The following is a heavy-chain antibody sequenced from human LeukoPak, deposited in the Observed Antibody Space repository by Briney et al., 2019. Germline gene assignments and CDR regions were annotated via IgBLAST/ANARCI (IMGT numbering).Heavy chain of an antibody. D-gene: IGHD3-10*01. CDR2: IYYSGST. V-gene: IGHV4-59*12. Sequence: SETLSLTCTVSGGSISSYYWSWIRQPPGKGLEWIGYIYYSGSTNYNPSLKSRVTISVDTSKNQFPLKLSSVTAADTAVYYCARVTRFNQFGELWFDYWGQGTLLTVSS. CDR1: GGSISSYY. J-gene: IGHJ4*02. CDR3: ARVTRFNQFGELWFDY.